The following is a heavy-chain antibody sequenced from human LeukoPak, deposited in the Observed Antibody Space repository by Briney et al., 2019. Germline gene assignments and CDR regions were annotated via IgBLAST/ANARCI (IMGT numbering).Heavy chain of an antibody. J-gene: IGHJ6*02. Sequence: GGSLRLSCAASGFTFDDYAMHWVRQAPGKGLEWVSLISWDGGSTYYADSVKGRFTISRDNSKNLLYLQLNSLRPEDTAFYYCAKDLMVRVVYGLDVWGRGTTVTVSS. D-gene: IGHD3-10*01. CDR3: AKDLMVRVVYGLDV. V-gene: IGHV3-43D*03. CDR1: GFTFDDYA. CDR2: ISWDGGST.